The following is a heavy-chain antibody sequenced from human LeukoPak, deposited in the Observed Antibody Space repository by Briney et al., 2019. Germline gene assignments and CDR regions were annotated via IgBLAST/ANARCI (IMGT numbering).Heavy chain of an antibody. D-gene: IGHD5-18*01. CDR2: IIPIFGTA. V-gene: IGHV1-69*05. J-gene: IGHJ4*02. CDR3: ARMGRDRGYSYGQGD. CDR1: GGTFSSYA. Sequence: ASVKVSCKASGGTFSSYAISWVRQAPGQGLEWMGRIIPIFGTANYAQKFQGRVTITTDESTSTAYTELSSLRSEDTAVYYCARMGRDRGYSYGQGDWGQGTLVTVSS.